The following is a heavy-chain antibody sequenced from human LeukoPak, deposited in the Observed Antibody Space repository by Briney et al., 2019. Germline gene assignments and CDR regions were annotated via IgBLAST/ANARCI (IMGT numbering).Heavy chain of an antibody. J-gene: IGHJ4*02. V-gene: IGHV3-21*01. Sequence: GGSLRLSCAASGFTFSSYSMNWVRQAPGKGLEWVSSISSSSSYIYYADSVKGRFTISRDNAKNSLYLQMNSLRAEDTAVYYCARDTTSPLRFFDYWGQGTLVTVS. CDR1: GFTFSSYS. CDR3: ARDTTSPLRFFDY. CDR2: ISSSSSYI. D-gene: IGHD1-1*01.